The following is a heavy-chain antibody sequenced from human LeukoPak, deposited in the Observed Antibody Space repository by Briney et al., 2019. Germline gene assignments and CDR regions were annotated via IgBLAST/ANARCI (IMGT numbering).Heavy chain of an antibody. CDR1: GGSISSGGYY. Sequence: PSETLSLTCSVSGGSISSGGYYWSWIRQPPGKGLEWIGYIYHSGSTYYNPSLKSRVTISVDRSKNQFSLKLSSVTAADTAVYYCARNDEYSSSSGFDYWGQGTLVTVSS. V-gene: IGHV4-30-2*01. D-gene: IGHD6-6*01. CDR3: ARNDEYSSSSGFDY. CDR2: IYHSGST. J-gene: IGHJ4*02.